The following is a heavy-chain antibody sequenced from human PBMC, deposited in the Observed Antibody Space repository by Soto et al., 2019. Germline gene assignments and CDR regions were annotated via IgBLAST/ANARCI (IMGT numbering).Heavy chain of an antibody. CDR2: IYYSGST. D-gene: IGHD2-2*03. Sequence: SETLSRTCTVSGGSSSSGGYYWSWIRQHPGKGLEWIRYIYYSGSTYYNPALKSRVTISVDTSKNPFSLKLSSVTAADTAVYYCARGYLDIVVVPAAIYWFDPWGQGTLVTVSS. CDR1: GGSSSSGGYY. CDR3: ARGYLDIVVVPAAIYWFDP. V-gene: IGHV4-31*03. J-gene: IGHJ5*02.